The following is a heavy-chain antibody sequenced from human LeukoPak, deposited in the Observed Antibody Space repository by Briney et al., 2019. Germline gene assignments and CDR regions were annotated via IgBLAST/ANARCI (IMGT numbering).Heavy chain of an antibody. CDR1: GGTFSSYA. Sequence: SVKVSCKASGGTFSSYAISWVRQAPGQGLEWMGRIIPILGIANYAQKFQGRVTITADKSTSTAYMELRSLRSDDTAVYYCARDSWFPRAFDIWGQGTMVTVSS. CDR2: IIPILGIA. V-gene: IGHV1-69*04. D-gene: IGHD6-13*01. J-gene: IGHJ3*02. CDR3: ARDSWFPRAFDI.